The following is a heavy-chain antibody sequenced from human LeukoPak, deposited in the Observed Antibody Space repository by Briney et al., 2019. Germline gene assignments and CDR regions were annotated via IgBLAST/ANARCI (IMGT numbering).Heavy chain of an antibody. V-gene: IGHV4-34*01. CDR2: INHSRST. Sequence: PSETLSLTCAVYGGSFSGYYWSWIRQPPGKGLEWIGEINHSRSTNYNPSLKSRVTISVDTSKNQFSLKLSSVTAADTAVYYCARARIIVGATGVFDYWGQGTLVTVSS. D-gene: IGHD1-26*01. J-gene: IGHJ4*02. CDR1: GGSFSGYY. CDR3: ARARIIVGATGVFDY.